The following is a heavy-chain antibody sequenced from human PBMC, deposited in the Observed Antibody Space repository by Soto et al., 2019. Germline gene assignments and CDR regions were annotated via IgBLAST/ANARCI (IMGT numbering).Heavy chain of an antibody. D-gene: IGHD2-2*01. CDR3: ARVYCSTTTCYGYYAMDV. CDR2: INAGDGNT. V-gene: IGHV1-3*01. J-gene: IGHJ6*02. CDR1: GYTFTNYA. Sequence: ASVKVSCKAFGYTFTNYAMHWVRQAPGQGLEWMGWINAGDGNTKYSQKFQDRVTITRDTSASTAYMELSSLRSEDTAVYYCARVYCSTTTCYGYYAMDVWGQGTTVTVSS.